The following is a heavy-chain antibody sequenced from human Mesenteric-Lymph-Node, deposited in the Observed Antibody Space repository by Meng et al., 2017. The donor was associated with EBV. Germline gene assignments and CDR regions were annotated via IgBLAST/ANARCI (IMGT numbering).Heavy chain of an antibody. J-gene: IGHJ4*02. CDR1: GYSVTELS. V-gene: IGHV1-24*01. Sequence: QVQLVPSGAEVRKPGAAVKVSCKASGYSVTELSIHWLRQAPGKGLERMGGFDRKDGQTLYAQSFQGRVTLTEDTPTDTAYMELSSLRPEDTAVYYCTRPTTPYGDPSGYWGRGTLVTVSS. D-gene: IGHD4-17*01. CDR3: TRPTTPYGDPSGY. CDR2: FDRKDGQT.